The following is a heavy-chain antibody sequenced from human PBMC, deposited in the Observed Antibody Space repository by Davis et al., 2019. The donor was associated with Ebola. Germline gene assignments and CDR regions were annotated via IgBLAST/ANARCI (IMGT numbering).Heavy chain of an antibody. Sequence: PGGSLRLSCKGSGYSFTNYWIAWVRQMPGKGLEFMGIIYPGDSATRYSPSFQGQVTISADTSITTAYLQWSSVKASDTAIYYCARQPTTASIFNRFDSWGQGTLVTVSS. CDR2: IYPGDSAT. CDR1: GYSFTNYW. D-gene: IGHD3-9*01. J-gene: IGHJ5*01. V-gene: IGHV5-51*01. CDR3: ARQPTTASIFNRFDS.